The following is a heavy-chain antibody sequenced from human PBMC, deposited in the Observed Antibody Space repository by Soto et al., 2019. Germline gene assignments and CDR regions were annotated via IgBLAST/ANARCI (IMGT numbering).Heavy chain of an antibody. D-gene: IGHD3-10*01. Sequence: ASVKVSCKASGYTFTSYAMHWVRQAPGQRLEWMGWINAGNGNTKYSQKFQGRVTITRDTSASTAYMELSSLRSEDTAVYYCARDRPFGTMVRGVKNAFDIWGQGTMVTVSS. J-gene: IGHJ3*02. CDR3: ARDRPFGTMVRGVKNAFDI. CDR1: GYTFTSYA. CDR2: INAGNGNT. V-gene: IGHV1-3*01.